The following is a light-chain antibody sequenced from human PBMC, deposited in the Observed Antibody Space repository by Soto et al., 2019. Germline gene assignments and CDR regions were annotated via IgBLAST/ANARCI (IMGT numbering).Light chain of an antibody. Sequence: QAVVAQESSVTVSPGETVTLTCGSNTGPVTNDHFPIWFQQKPGHPPTTLISNTVYTKSWTPARFSGSLLGGKAALTLSGVRPEDEADYYCLLYYGGPQIFGGGTKLTVL. V-gene: IGLV7-43*01. CDR2: NTV. CDR3: LLYYGGPQI. CDR1: TGPVTNDHF. J-gene: IGLJ2*01.